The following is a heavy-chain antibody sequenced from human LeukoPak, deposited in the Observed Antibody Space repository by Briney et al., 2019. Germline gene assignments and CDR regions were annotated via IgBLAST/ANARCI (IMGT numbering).Heavy chain of an antibody. CDR2: IKPNSGGT. V-gene: IGHV1-2*02. CDR3: ARDYDGGHNWFDP. D-gene: IGHD4-23*01. CDR1: GYTFTDYY. J-gene: IGHJ5*02. Sequence: GASVKVSCKASGYTFTDYYMHWVRQAPGQGLEWKGWIKPNSGGTNYAQRFQGRVTMTRDTSISTAYMELNSLTSDDTAVYFCARDYDGGHNWFDPWGQGTLVTVSS.